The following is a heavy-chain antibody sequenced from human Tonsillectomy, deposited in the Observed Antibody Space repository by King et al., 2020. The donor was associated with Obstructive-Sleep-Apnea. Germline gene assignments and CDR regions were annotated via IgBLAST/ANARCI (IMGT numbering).Heavy chain of an antibody. CDR2: INPTGGT. V-gene: IGHV1-2*04. Sequence: QLVQSGAEVKKPGASVKVSCKASRDTFTDYHLHWVRQAPGQGLEWMGWINPTGGTKYAQKFQGWVTITRDTSISTAYMELSRLTSDATAVYYCARGGRDYYDNSGYYYDAEYLQHRGQATPVTVSS. CDR1: RDTFTDYH. D-gene: IGHD3-22*01. CDR3: ARGGRDYYDNSGYYYDAEYLQH. J-gene: IGHJ1*01.